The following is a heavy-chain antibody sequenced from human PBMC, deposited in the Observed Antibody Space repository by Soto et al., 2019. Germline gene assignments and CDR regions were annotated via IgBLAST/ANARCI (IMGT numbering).Heavy chain of an antibody. CDR3: ARDESPGSPYYFDY. Sequence: GGSLRLSCAASGFTFSSYAMHWVRQAPGKGLEWVAVISYDGSNKYYADSVKGRFTISRDNSKNTLYLQMNSLRAEDTAVYYCARDESPGSPYYFDYWGQGTLVTVSS. CDR2: ISYDGSNK. CDR1: GFTFSSYA. J-gene: IGHJ4*02. V-gene: IGHV3-30-3*01. D-gene: IGHD5-12*01.